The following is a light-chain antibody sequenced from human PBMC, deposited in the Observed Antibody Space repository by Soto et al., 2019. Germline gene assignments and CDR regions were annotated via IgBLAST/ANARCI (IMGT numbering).Light chain of an antibody. V-gene: IGLV3-1*01. Sequence: SYELTHPPSVSVSPGQTARITCSGDILGDKYACWYQQKAGQSPVLVIHQDTKRPSGIPDRFSGSNSGTIATLTISGTQAMDEADYYCQAWDSSTASYVFGSGTKLTVL. CDR1: ILGDKY. CDR2: QDT. J-gene: IGLJ1*01. CDR3: QAWDSSTASYV.